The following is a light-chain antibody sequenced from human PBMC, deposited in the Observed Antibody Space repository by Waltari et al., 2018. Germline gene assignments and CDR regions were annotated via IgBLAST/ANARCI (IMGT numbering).Light chain of an antibody. J-gene: IGKJ4*01. CDR3: QQFYAYPLT. Sequence: AIQLTQSPSSLSASVGDRVTLTCRASQAINTALVWYQQKLGRSPELLISDASILKSGVPSRFSGGGSGSDFTLTISSLQPEDFVTYYCQQFYAYPLTFGGGTRVEI. CDR1: QAINTA. CDR2: DAS. V-gene: IGKV1-13*02.